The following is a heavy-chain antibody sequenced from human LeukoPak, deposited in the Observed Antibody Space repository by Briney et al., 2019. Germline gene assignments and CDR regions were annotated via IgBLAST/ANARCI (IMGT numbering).Heavy chain of an antibody. CDR3: AKEAGYSGYDYPDY. CDR2: ISGSGYST. V-gene: IGHV3-23*01. J-gene: IGHJ4*02. Sequence: PGGSLRLSCAASGSTFSSYATSWVRQAPGKGLEWVSAISGSGYSTYYADSVKGRFTISRDNSKNTLYLQMNSLRAEDTAVYYCAKEAGYSGYDYPDYWGQGTLVTVSS. D-gene: IGHD5-12*01. CDR1: GSTFSSYA.